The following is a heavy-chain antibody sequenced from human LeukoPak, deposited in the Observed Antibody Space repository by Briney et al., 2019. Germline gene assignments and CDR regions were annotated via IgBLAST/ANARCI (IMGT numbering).Heavy chain of an antibody. CDR1: GFTFSSYA. D-gene: IGHD3-10*01. Sequence: GGSLRLSCAASGFTFSSYAMHWVRQAPGKGLEWVAVISYDGSNKYYADSVKGRFTISRDNSKNTLYLQMNSLRAEDTAVYYCAERGSWGYMDVWGKGTTVTVSS. J-gene: IGHJ6*03. V-gene: IGHV3-30*04. CDR2: ISYDGSNK. CDR3: AERGSWGYMDV.